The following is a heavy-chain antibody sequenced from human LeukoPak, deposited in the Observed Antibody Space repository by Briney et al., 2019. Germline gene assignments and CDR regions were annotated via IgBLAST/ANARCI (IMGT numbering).Heavy chain of an antibody. V-gene: IGHV4-34*01. CDR3: ARGSLWVTTMRVDY. Sequence: SETLSLTCAVYGGSFSNYYWSWIRQPPGKGLEWIGEINHSGSTNYNPSLKSRVTISVDKSKNHFSLKMNSVTAADTAVYFCARGSLWVTTMRVDYWGRGTLVTVSS. CDR1: GGSFSNYY. J-gene: IGHJ4*02. D-gene: IGHD2-21*02. CDR2: INHSGST.